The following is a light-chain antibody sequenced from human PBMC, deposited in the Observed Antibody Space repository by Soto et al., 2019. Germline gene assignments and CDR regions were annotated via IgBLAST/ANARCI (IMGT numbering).Light chain of an antibody. CDR3: TSYTSIASLDV. CDR2: EVS. Sequence: QSALTQPASVSGSPGQSITISCTGSSSDVGGYNYVSWYQQHPGKAPKLMIYEVSNRPSGVSNRFSGSKSGSTASLTISGLQVEDEADYYCTSYTSIASLDVFGTGTKLTVL. V-gene: IGLV2-14*01. J-gene: IGLJ1*01. CDR1: SSDVGGYNY.